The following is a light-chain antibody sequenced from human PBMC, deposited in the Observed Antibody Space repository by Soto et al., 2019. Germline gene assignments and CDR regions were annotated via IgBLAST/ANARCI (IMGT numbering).Light chain of an antibody. Sequence: QSALTQPPSASGPPGQSVTISCTGTSRDVGGYNYVSWYQQHPGKAPKLLIYEVTKRPSGVPDRFSGSKSGNTASLTVSGLQADDEADYYCSSYAGSNNFFGGGTKLTVL. CDR1: SRDVGGYNY. CDR2: EVT. CDR3: SSYAGSNNF. V-gene: IGLV2-8*01. J-gene: IGLJ2*01.